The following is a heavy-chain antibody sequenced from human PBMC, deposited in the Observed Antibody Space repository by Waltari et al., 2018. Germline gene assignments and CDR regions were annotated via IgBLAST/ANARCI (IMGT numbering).Heavy chain of an antibody. CDR1: GFSFDDYA. CDR3: VKGGWGFGELYDQH. J-gene: IGHJ1*01. D-gene: IGHD3-10*01. Sequence: EVQLVESGGGLAQPGRSLRLSCLASGFSFDDYAMHWVRQRPGKGLEWVSGISWNSGGIGYADSTRGRFTISRDNAKKSLYLQMQSLRPDDTARYYCVKGGWGFGELYDQHWGQGTLVTVSS. V-gene: IGHV3-9*01. CDR2: ISWNSGGI.